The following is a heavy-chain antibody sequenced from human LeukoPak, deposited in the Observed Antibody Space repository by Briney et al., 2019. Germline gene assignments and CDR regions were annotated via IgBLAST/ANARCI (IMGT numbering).Heavy chain of an antibody. D-gene: IGHD3-3*01. CDR2: ISSSGSTI. J-gene: IGHJ6*03. V-gene: IGHV3-11*01. Sequence: GGSLRLSCAASGFTFSGYYMSWIRQAPGKGLEWVSYISSSGSTIYYADSVKGRFTISRDNAKNSLYLQMNSLRAEDTAVYYCARDAKSDFWSGYYYYYYMDVWGKGTTVTVSS. CDR1: GFTFSGYY. CDR3: ARDAKSDFWSGYYYYYYMDV.